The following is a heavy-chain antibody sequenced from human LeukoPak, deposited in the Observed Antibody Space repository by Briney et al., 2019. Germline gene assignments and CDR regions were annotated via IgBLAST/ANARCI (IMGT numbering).Heavy chain of an antibody. Sequence: TGGSLRLSCAASGFTFSSYSMNWVRQAPGKGLEWVSSISSSSSYIYYADSVKGRFTISRDNAKNSLYLQMNSLRAEDTAVYYCARYYDILTGRYSYYGMDVWGQGTTVTVSS. CDR1: GFTFSSYS. CDR2: ISSSSSYI. D-gene: IGHD3-9*01. CDR3: ARYYDILTGRYSYYGMDV. V-gene: IGHV3-21*01. J-gene: IGHJ6*02.